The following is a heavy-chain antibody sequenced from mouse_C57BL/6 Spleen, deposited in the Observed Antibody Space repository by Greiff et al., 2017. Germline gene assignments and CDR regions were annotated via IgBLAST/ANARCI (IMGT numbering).Heavy chain of an antibody. V-gene: IGHV1-55*01. D-gene: IGHD2-13*01. J-gene: IGHJ4*01. CDR3: ARPFGGTRGRYAMDY. Sequence: QVQLQQPGAELVKPGASVKMSCKASGYTFTSYWITWVKQRPGQGLEWIGDIYPGSGSTNYNEKFKSKATLTVDTSSSTAYMQLSSLTSEDSAVYYCARPFGGTRGRYAMDYWGQGASVTVSS. CDR2: IYPGSGST. CDR1: GYTFTSYW.